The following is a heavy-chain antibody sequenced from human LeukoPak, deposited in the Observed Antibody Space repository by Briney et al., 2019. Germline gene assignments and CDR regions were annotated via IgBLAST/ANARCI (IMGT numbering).Heavy chain of an antibody. D-gene: IGHD3-22*01. V-gene: IGHV3-23*01. J-gene: IGHJ4*02. CDR2: INYSGDST. CDR3: AKDATMIVVIGYFDY. CDR1: GFTFSSYA. Sequence: GGSLRLSCAASGFTFSSYAMSWVRQAPGKGLEWVSTINYSGDSTYYADSVKGRFTISRDNAKNTLYLQMNSLRAEDTAVYFCAKDATMIVVIGYFDYWGQGTLVTVSS.